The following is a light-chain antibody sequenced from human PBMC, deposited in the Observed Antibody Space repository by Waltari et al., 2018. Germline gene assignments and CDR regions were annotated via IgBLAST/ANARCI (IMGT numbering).Light chain of an antibody. CDR3: QQYNNWPLT. CDR2: GAS. V-gene: IGKV3-15*01. CDR1: QSVSNS. J-gene: IGKJ4*01. Sequence: EIVMTQSPATLSVSPGERATLYCRASQSVSNSLAWYQQKPGQAPRLLIYGASTRDTGIPARFSGSGSGTEFALTISSLQSEDFAVYYCQQYNNWPLTFGGGTKVEIK.